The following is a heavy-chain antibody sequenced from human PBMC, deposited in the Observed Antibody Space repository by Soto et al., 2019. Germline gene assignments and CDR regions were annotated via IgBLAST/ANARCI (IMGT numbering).Heavy chain of an antibody. CDR2: IIPIFGTA. Sequence: SVKVSCKASGGTFSSYAISWVRQAPGQGLEWMGGIIPIFGTANYAQKFQGRVTITADESTSTAYMELSSLRSEDTAVYYCASSRAYDFCSGYYLPSWFDPWGQGTLVTVSS. CDR3: ASSRAYDFCSGYYLPSWFDP. D-gene: IGHD3-3*01. J-gene: IGHJ5*02. CDR1: GGTFSSYA. V-gene: IGHV1-69*13.